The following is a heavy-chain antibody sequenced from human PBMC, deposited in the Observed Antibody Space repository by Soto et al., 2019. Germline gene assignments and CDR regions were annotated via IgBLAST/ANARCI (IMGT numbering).Heavy chain of an antibody. CDR3: AILYGDCGGDCYSRFDP. V-gene: IGHV1-3*01. J-gene: IGHJ5*02. Sequence: QVQLVQSGAEVKKPGASVKVSCKASGYTFTSYAMHWVRQAPGQRLEWMGWINAGNGNTKYSQKFQGRVTITRDTSASPAYMELSSLSSEDTAVYYCAILYGDCGGDCYSRFDPWGQGTLVTVSS. CDR2: INAGNGNT. D-gene: IGHD2-21*02. CDR1: GYTFTSYA.